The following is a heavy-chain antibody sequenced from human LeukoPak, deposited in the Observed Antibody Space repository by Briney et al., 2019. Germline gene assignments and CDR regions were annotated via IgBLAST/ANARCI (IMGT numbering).Heavy chain of an antibody. CDR2: ISWNSGSI. CDR3: AKALTPAAMMHDAFDI. Sequence: TGGSLRLSCAASGFTFDDYAMHWVRQAPGKGLEWVSGISWNSGSIGYADSVKGRFTISRDNAKNSLYLQMNSPRAEDTALYYCAKALTPAAMMHDAFDIWGQGTMVTVSS. CDR1: GFTFDDYA. J-gene: IGHJ3*02. V-gene: IGHV3-9*01. D-gene: IGHD2-2*01.